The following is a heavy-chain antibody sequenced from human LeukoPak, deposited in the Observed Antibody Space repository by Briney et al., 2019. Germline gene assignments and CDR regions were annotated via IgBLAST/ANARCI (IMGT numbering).Heavy chain of an antibody. CDR1: GYTFTGYY. CDR3: AREGDYDAGTGFDY. J-gene: IGHJ4*02. CDR2: INPNSGGT. D-gene: IGHD4-17*01. V-gene: IGHV1-2*02. Sequence: ASVKVSCKASGYTFTGYYMHWVRQAPGQGLEWMGWINPNSGGTNYAQKFQGRVTMTRDTSISTAYMELSRLRSDDTAVYYCAREGDYDAGTGFDYWGQGTLVTVSS.